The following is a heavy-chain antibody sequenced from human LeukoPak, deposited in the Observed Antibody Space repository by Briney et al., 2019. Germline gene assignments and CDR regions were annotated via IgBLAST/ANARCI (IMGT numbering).Heavy chain of an antibody. CDR1: GFVFSTYG. J-gene: IGHJ4*02. CDR3: TRVGYIDEGIDY. V-gene: IGHV3-7*04. CDR2: IKQDGSKK. D-gene: IGHD5-24*01. Sequence: PGTSLRLSCAASGFVFSTYGMHWVRQAPGKGLEWVANIKQDGSKKSYVDSVKGRFTISRDNAKNSLYLQMNSLRAEDTAIYYCTRVGYIDEGIDYWGQGTLVTVSS.